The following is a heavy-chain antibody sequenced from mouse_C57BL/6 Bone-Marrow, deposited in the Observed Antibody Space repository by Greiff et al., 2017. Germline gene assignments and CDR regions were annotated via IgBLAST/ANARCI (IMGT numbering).Heavy chain of an antibody. V-gene: IGHV1-76*01. Sequence: QVQLKESGAELVRPGASVKLSCKASGYTFTDYYINWVKQRPGQGLEWIARIYPGSGNTYYNEKFKGKATLTAEKSSSTAYMQLSSLTSEDSAVYFCARKRIVADWGQGTLVTVSA. CDR3: ARKRIVAD. D-gene: IGHD2-5*01. CDR1: GYTFTDYY. J-gene: IGHJ3*01. CDR2: IYPGSGNT.